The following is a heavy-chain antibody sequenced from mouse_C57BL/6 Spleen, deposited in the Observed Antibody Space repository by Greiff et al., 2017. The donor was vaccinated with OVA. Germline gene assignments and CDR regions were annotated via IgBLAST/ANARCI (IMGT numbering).Heavy chain of an antibody. CDR3: ARHYYGSSPSYAMDY. D-gene: IGHD1-1*01. J-gene: IGHJ4*01. CDR2: IDPANGNT. Sequence: VHVKQSVAELVRPGASVKLSCTASGFNIKNTYMHWVKQRPEQGLEWIGRIDPANGNTKYAPKFQGKATITADTSSNTAYLQLSSLTSEDTAIYYCARHYYGSSPSYAMDYWGQGTSVTVSS. V-gene: IGHV14-3*01. CDR1: GFNIKNTY.